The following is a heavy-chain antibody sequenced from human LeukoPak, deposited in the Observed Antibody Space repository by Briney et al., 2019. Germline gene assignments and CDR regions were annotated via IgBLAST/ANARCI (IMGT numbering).Heavy chain of an antibody. CDR3: AKSQPLIAGVATLDY. Sequence: GETLRLTCAASGFTFSTYGMHWVRQAPGKGLERVAVISYDGSNKYYTDSVKGRFTISRDNSKNTLYLQMNSLRAEDRAVYYYAKSQPLIAGVATLDYWGQGTLVTVSS. CDR1: GFTFSTYG. V-gene: IGHV3-30*18. J-gene: IGHJ4*02. CDR2: ISYDGSNK. D-gene: IGHD6-13*01.